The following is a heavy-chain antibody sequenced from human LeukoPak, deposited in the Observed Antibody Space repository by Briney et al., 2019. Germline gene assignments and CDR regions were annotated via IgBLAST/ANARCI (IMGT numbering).Heavy chain of an antibody. V-gene: IGHV1-69*05. CDR1: GGTFGSYA. D-gene: IGHD3-9*01. CDR3: ARDILTGYYSGGAFDI. Sequence: SVKVSCKASGGTFGSYAISWVRQAPGQGLEWMGRIIPIFGTANYAQKFQGRVTITTDESTSTAYMELSSLRSEDTAVYYCARDILTGYYSGGAFDIWGQGTMVTVSS. CDR2: IIPIFGTA. J-gene: IGHJ3*02.